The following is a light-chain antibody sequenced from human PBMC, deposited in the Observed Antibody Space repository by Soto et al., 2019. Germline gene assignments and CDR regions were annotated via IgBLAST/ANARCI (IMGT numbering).Light chain of an antibody. CDR2: EAS. Sequence: QSAPTQPASVSGSPGQSITISCTGTSSDVESYNLVSWYQQHPGKAPRLMIYEASKRPSGVSNRFSGSESDNTASLTISGLQAEDEADYYCCSYTGRPIFVLFGGGTKLTVL. CDR1: SSDVESYNL. J-gene: IGLJ2*01. CDR3: CSYTGRPIFVL. V-gene: IGLV2-23*01.